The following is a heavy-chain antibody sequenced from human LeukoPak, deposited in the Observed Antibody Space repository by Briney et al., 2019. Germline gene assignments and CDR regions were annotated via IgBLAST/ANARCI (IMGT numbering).Heavy chain of an antibody. J-gene: IGHJ4*02. CDR2: INPNSGGT. D-gene: IGHD5-18*01. CDR3: ARVGYSYGYYLDY. V-gene: IGHV1-2*02. Sequence: ASVKVSCKASRYTFTGYYMHWVRQAPGQGLEWMGWINPNSGGTNYAQKFQGRVTMTRDTSISTAYMELSRLRSDDTAVYYCARVGYSYGYYLDYWGQGTLVTVSS. CDR1: RYTFTGYY.